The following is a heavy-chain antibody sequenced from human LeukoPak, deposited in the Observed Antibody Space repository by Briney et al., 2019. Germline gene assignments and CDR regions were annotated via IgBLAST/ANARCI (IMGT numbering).Heavy chain of an antibody. J-gene: IGHJ4*02. CDR1: GFTFTNYS. CDR3: ARGPFRGLFPFDY. V-gene: IGHV3-48*01. D-gene: IGHD3-10*01. CDR2: ISTSSSTI. Sequence: PGGSLRLSCAASGFTFTNYSINWVRQAPGKGLEWVSYISTSSSTICYADSVKGRFTISRDNAKNSLYLQMNSLRAEDTAVYYCARGPFRGLFPFDYWGQGTLVTVSS.